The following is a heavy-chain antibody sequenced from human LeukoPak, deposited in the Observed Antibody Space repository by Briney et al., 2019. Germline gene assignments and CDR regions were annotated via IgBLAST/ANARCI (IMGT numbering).Heavy chain of an antibody. Sequence: SETLSLTCAVYGGSFSGYYWSWIRQPPGKGLEWIGEINQGGNTNYNPSLKSRVTISVDTSKNQFSLKLSSVTAADTAVYYCARSTTFRYFDLWGRGTLVTVSS. D-gene: IGHD3-16*01. J-gene: IGHJ2*01. CDR3: ARSTTFRYFDL. CDR1: GGSFSGYY. V-gene: IGHV4-34*01. CDR2: INQGGNT.